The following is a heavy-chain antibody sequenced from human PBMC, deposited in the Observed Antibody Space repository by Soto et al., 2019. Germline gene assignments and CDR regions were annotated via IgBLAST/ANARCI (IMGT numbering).Heavy chain of an antibody. CDR1: GFPFSRYW. CDR3: GRDLPSISGRPGGWFDP. CDR2: IKQDGSEK. D-gene: IGHD6-6*01. J-gene: IGHJ5*02. Sequence: PGGSLRLSCAAFGFPFSRYWMSWVRQAPGKGLERVANIKQDGSEKSYVDSVKGRFSISRDNAKNSLYLQMNSLRVEDTAVYFCGRDLPSISGRPGGWFDPWGQGTLVTVSS. V-gene: IGHV3-7*01.